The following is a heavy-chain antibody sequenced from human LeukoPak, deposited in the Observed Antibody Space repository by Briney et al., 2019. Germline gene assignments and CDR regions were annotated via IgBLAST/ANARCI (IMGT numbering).Heavy chain of an antibody. CDR1: GGSFSGYY. Sequence: PSETLSLTCAVYGGSFSGYYWSWIRQPPGKGLEWIGEINHNGSTNYNPSLKSRVTISVDTSKNQFSLKLSSVTAADTAVYYCARGSRYCGGDRYFGRYYYFDYWGQGTLVTVSS. CDR2: INHNGST. D-gene: IGHD2-21*02. J-gene: IGHJ4*02. CDR3: ARGSRYCGGDRYFGRYYYFDY. V-gene: IGHV4-34*01.